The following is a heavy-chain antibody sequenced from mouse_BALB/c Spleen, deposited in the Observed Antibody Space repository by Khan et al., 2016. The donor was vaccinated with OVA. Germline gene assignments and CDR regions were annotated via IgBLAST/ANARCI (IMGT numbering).Heavy chain of an antibody. CDR3: ARNRDGGSYWFFDV. CDR2: MWSGGST. V-gene: IGHV2-6-4*01. D-gene: IGHD3-3*01. Sequence: QVQLKESGPGLVAPPQSLSITCTVSGFSLSRYSVHWVRQPPGKGLEWLGIMWSGGSTDYNSALKSRLSISKDNSKSQVFLKMNSLQIDDTAVYYCARNRDGGSYWFFDVWGAGTTVTVSS. CDR1: GFSLSRYS. J-gene: IGHJ1*01.